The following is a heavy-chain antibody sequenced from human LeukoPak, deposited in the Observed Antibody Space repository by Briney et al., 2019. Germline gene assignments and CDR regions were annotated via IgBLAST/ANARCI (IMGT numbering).Heavy chain of an antibody. CDR1: GFIFSNYG. Sequence: GGSLRLSCAASGFIFSNYGMHWVRQAPGKGLEWVSYISSSGSTIYYADSVKGRFTISRDNAKNSLYLQMNSLRAEDTAVYYCAELGITMIGGVWGKGTTVTISS. V-gene: IGHV3-48*04. CDR3: AELGITMIGGV. J-gene: IGHJ6*04. CDR2: ISSSGSTI. D-gene: IGHD3-10*02.